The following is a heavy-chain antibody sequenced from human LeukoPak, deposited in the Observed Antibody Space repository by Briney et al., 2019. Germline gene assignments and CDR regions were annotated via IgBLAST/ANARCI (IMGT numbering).Heavy chain of an antibody. V-gene: IGHV4-59*01. CDR2: IYYSGNT. D-gene: IGHD6-19*01. Sequence: SETLSLTCTVSGGSISNYYWSWIRQPPGKGLEWIGYIYYSGNTNYNPSLKSRVTISVDTSKNQFSLKLSSVTAADTAVYYCARLAVAGSFDYWGQGTLVTVSS. CDR3: ARLAVAGSFDY. CDR1: GGSISNYY. J-gene: IGHJ4*02.